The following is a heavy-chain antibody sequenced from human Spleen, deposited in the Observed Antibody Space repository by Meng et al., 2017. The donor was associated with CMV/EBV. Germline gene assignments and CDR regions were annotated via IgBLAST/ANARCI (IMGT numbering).Heavy chain of an antibody. J-gene: IGHJ4*02. CDR1: GFTFSSYG. Sequence: GESLKISCAASGFTFSSYGMHWVRQAPGKGLEWVAFIRYDGSNKYYADSVKGRFTISRDNSKNTLYLQMNSLRAEDTPVYYCATNEEDIVLMVYASQHTYWGQGTLVTVSS. D-gene: IGHD2-8*01. CDR2: IRYDGSNK. CDR3: ATNEEDIVLMVYASQHTY. V-gene: IGHV3-30*02.